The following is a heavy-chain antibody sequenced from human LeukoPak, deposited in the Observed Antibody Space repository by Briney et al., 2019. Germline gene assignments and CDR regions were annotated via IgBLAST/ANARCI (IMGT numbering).Heavy chain of an antibody. Sequence: SETLSLTCTVSGGSITRYYWTWIRQPPGKGLEWIGYIYYSGSTNYNPSLKSRVTMSVDTAKNQVSLNLNSVTAADTAVYYCATGSDSATSDAFDIWGQGTMVTVSS. J-gene: IGHJ3*02. CDR2: IYYSGST. V-gene: IGHV4-59*01. CDR3: ATGSDSATSDAFDI. D-gene: IGHD1-26*01. CDR1: GGSITRYY.